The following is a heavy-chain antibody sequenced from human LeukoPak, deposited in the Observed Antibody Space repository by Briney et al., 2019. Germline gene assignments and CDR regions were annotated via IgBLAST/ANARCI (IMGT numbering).Heavy chain of an antibody. Sequence: SETLSLTCTVSGGSISSYYWSWIRQPPGKGLEWIAYIYYSGSTNYNPSLKSRVTISVDTSKNQFSLKVNSVTAADTAVYYCARVRPPDYDILTGYCGVGYYFDYWGQGTLVTVSS. J-gene: IGHJ4*02. D-gene: IGHD3-9*01. CDR2: IYYSGST. CDR3: ARVRPPDYDILTGYCGVGYYFDY. CDR1: GGSISSYY. V-gene: IGHV4-59*01.